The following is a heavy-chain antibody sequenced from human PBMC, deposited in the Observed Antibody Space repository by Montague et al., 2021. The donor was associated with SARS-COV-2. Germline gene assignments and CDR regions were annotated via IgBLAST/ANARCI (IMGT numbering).Heavy chain of an antibody. Sequence: SESLSLTCTVSGGSISSYYWSWIRQPPGKGLEWIGYIYYSGSTNYNPSLKSRVTISVDTSKNQFSLKLSSVTAADTAVYYCARALYCSDGSCYPNCFDPWGQGTPVTVSS. V-gene: IGHV4-59*01. CDR2: IYYSGST. CDR1: GGSISSYY. J-gene: IGHJ5*02. CDR3: ARALYCSDGSCYPNCFDP. D-gene: IGHD2-15*01.